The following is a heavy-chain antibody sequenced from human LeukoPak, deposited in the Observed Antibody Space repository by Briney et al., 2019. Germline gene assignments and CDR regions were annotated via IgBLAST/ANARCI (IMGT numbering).Heavy chain of an antibody. Sequence: GGSLRLSCAASGFTFSSYSMNWVRQAPGKGLEWVSSISSSSSYIYYADSVKGRFTISRDNAKNSLYLQMNSLRAEDTAVYYCARAPMDYYDSSGPFDPWGQGTLVTVSS. CDR1: GFTFSSYS. J-gene: IGHJ5*02. D-gene: IGHD3-22*01. CDR2: ISSSSSYI. CDR3: ARAPMDYYDSSGPFDP. V-gene: IGHV3-21*04.